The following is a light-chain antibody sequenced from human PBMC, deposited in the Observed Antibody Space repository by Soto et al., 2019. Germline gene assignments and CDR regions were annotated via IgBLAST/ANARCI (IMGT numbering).Light chain of an antibody. Sequence: EIVLTKSPATLYLSPGERATLSCRASQSVSTYLAWYQQKPGQAPRLVIYDAFNRATGIPARFSGSGSGTDFTLTISRLEPEDFAVYYCQQRSNWPRTFGQGTRVDIK. J-gene: IGKJ1*01. CDR2: DAF. V-gene: IGKV3-11*01. CDR1: QSVSTY. CDR3: QQRSNWPRT.